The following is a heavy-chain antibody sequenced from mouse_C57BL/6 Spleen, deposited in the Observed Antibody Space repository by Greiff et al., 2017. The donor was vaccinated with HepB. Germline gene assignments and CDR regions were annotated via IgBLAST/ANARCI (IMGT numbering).Heavy chain of an antibody. CDR1: GYTFTDYY. J-gene: IGHJ2*01. CDR2: INPNNGGT. CDR3: ASRGDGYWNFDY. Sequence: EVQLQQSGPELVKPGASVKISCKASGYTFTDYYMNWVKQSHGKSLEWIGDINPNNGGTSYNQKFKGKATLTVDKSSSTAYMELRSLTSEDSAVYYCASRGDGYWNFDYWGQGTTLTVSS. D-gene: IGHD2-3*01. V-gene: IGHV1-26*01.